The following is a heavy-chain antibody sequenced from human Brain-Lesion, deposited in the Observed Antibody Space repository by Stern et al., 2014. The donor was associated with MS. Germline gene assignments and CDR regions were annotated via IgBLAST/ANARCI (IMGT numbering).Heavy chain of an antibody. D-gene: IGHD2-15*01. J-gene: IGHJ5*02. CDR3: AGEEDIRYCSGGSCTGNWFDP. Sequence: QLVQSGPGLVKPSETLSLTCTVAGGSVSSTSYAWAWIRPPPGKGLEWIGTIYYSGETHYSPSLKRRLTISLETSKNKSYLQLGFVTAADTAVYYCAGEEDIRYCSGGSCTGNWFDPWGQGTLVTVSS. V-gene: IGHV4-39*01. CDR2: IYYSGET. CDR1: GGSVSSTSYA.